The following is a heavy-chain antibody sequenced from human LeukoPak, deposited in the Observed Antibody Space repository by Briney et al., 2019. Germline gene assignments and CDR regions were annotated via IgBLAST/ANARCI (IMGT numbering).Heavy chain of an antibody. D-gene: IGHD3-22*01. CDR1: GFTVSSNS. CDR2: IYSDNT. V-gene: IGHV3-53*01. CDR3: ARLADYDNGGNFDY. Sequence: GGSLRLSCTVSGFTVSSNSMSWVRQAPGKGLEWVSFIYSDNTHYSDSVKGRFTISRDNAQKSLYLQMNSLRGEDTAVYYCARLADYDNGGNFDYWGQGTLVTVSP. J-gene: IGHJ4*02.